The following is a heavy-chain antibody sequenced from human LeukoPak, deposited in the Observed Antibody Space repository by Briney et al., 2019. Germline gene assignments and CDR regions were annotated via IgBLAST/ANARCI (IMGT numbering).Heavy chain of an antibody. CDR1: GGTFSSYA. CDR2: IIPIFGTA. Sequence: SVKVSCKASGGTFSSYAISWVRQAPGQGLEWMGGIIPIFGTANYAQKFQGRVTITADESTSTAYMELSSLRSEDTAVYYCARVLKGNYYSGLGTYRWFDSWGQGTLVTVSS. CDR3: ARVLKGNYYSGLGTYRWFDS. V-gene: IGHV1-69*13. D-gene: IGHD3-10*01. J-gene: IGHJ5*01.